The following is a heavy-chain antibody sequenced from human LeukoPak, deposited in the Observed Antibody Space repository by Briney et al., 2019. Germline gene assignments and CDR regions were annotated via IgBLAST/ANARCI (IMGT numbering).Heavy chain of an antibody. CDR1: GFTFSSYA. Sequence: GGSLRLSCAASGFTFSSYAMSWVRQAPGKGLQWVSTISGSAGSIFYADSVKGRFTISRDNPKSTLYLQMNSLRADDTAVYYCAKMVRGVIYNLDYWGQGTLVTVSS. CDR2: ISGSAGSI. D-gene: IGHD3-10*01. CDR3: AKMVRGVIYNLDY. V-gene: IGHV3-23*01. J-gene: IGHJ4*02.